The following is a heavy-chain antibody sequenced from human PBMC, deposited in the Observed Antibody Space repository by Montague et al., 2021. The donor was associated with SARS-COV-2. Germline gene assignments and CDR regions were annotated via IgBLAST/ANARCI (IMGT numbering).Heavy chain of an antibody. CDR2: ISDSGST. J-gene: IGHJ4*02. Sequence: SETLSLTCTASGGSLNNYFWSWIRQPPGKGLEWVGYISDSGSTKYNPSLQSRVTISVDTARNQFSLKSLSVTAADTAFYYCARVDSSGPGEYWGQGILVSVSS. CDR1: GGSLNNYF. D-gene: IGHD3-22*01. V-gene: IGHV4-59*08. CDR3: ARVDSSGPGEY.